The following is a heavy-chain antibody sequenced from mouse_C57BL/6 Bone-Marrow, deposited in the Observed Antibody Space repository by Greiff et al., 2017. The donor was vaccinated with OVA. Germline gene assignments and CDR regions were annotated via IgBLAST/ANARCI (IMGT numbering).Heavy chain of an antibody. Sequence: QVQLKESGAELVRPGPSVKMSCKASGYTFTNCWIGWAKQRPGHGLEWIGDIYPGGGYTNYNEKFKGKATLTADKSSSTAYMQFSSLTSEDSAIYYCARSRDGYYWYFDVWGTGTTVTVSS. D-gene: IGHD2-3*01. CDR1: GYTFTNCW. CDR2: IYPGGGYT. J-gene: IGHJ1*03. CDR3: ARSRDGYYWYFDV. V-gene: IGHV1-63*01.